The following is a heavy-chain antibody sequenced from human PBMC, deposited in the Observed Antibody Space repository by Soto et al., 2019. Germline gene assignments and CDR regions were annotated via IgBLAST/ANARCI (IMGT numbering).Heavy chain of an antibody. CDR1: GYTFTGYY. Sequence: ASVKVSCKASGYTFTGYYMHWVRQAPGQGLEWMGWINPNSGGTNYAQKFQGWVTMTRDTSISTAYMELSRLRSDDTAVYYCASVVTGTDDAFDIWGQETMVTVSS. J-gene: IGHJ3*02. CDR3: ASVVTGTDDAFDI. CDR2: INPNSGGT. V-gene: IGHV1-2*04. D-gene: IGHD1-20*01.